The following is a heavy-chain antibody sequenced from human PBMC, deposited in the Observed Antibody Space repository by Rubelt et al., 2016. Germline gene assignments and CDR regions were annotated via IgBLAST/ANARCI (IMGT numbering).Heavy chain of an antibody. CDR1: GFTFTTSG. J-gene: IGHJ4*02. Sequence: EVQLVESGGGLIQPGGSLRLACTASGFTFTTSGMTWIRQAPGKGLEWVSTIPYSGRNQYYADSVKGRFTISRDNARNLVILQMNSLRDDDTAVYYCVRGRHSSSWSEYWGQGTLVTVSS. CDR3: VRGRHSSSWSEY. CDR2: IPYSGRNQ. V-gene: IGHV3-21*01. D-gene: IGHD6-13*01.